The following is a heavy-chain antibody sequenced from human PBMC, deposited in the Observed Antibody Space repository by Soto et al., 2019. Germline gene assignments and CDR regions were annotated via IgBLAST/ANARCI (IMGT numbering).Heavy chain of an antibody. D-gene: IGHD7-27*01. Sequence: ASVEVSCKASGYTFSSYAMHWVRQAPGQRLEWMGWINAGYGNTKSSQKFQDRVTISRDTSASTAYMELTSLRSEDTAVYYCARDTGDGTFDFWGQGTLVTVSS. V-gene: IGHV1-3*01. CDR1: GYTFSSYA. J-gene: IGHJ4*02. CDR2: INAGYGNT. CDR3: ARDTGDGTFDF.